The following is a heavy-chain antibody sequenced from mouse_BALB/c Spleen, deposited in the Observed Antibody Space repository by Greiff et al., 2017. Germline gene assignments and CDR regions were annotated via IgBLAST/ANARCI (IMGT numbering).Heavy chain of an antibody. D-gene: IGHD2-4*01. CDR2: INPSTGYT. CDR3: ARQMITTDENY. CDR1: GYTFTSYW. Sequence: VKLMESGAELAKPGASVKMSCKASGYTFTSYWMHWVKQRPGQGLEWIGYINPSTGYTEYNQKFKDKATLTADKSSSTAYMQLSSLTSEDSAVYYCARQMITTDENYWGQGTTLTVSS. J-gene: IGHJ2*01. V-gene: IGHV1-7*01.